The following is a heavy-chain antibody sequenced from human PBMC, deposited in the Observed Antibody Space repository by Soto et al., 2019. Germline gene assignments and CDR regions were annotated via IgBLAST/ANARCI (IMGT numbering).Heavy chain of an antibody. Sequence: EVQLVESGGGLVQPGGSLKLSCAASGFTFSGSAMHWVRQASGKGLEWVGRIRSKANSYATAYAASVKGRFTISRDDSKNTAYLQMNSLKTEDTAVYYCTAEPLQGGADGYYYYYGMDVWGQGTTVTVSS. J-gene: IGHJ6*02. CDR2: IRSKANSYAT. D-gene: IGHD3-16*01. CDR1: GFTFSGSA. CDR3: TAEPLQGGADGYYYYYGMDV. V-gene: IGHV3-73*01.